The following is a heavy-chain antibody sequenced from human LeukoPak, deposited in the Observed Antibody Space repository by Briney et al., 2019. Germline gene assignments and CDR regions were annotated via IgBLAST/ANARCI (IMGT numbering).Heavy chain of an antibody. CDR1: GYTFTSYD. V-gene: IGHV1-8*01. CDR3: ARVGRVYYDSSGYYYYYYGMDV. J-gene: IGHJ6*02. CDR2: MNPNSGST. D-gene: IGHD3-22*01. Sequence: ASVKVSCKASGYTFTSYDINWVRQATGQGLEWMGWMNPNSGSTGYAQKFQGRVTMTRNTSISTAYMELSSLRSEDTAVYYCARVGRVYYDSSGYYYYYYGMDVWGQGTTVTVSS.